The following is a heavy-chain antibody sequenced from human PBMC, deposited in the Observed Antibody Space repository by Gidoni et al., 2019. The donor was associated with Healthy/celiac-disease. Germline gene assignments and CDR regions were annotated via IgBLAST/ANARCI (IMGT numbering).Heavy chain of an antibody. D-gene: IGHD3-3*01. CDR1: GGSISSYY. Sequence: QVQLQESGPGLVKPSETLSLTCLVSGGSISSYYWSWIRQPPGKGLEWIGYSYYSGSTNYNPSLKSRVTISVDTSKNQFSLKLSSVTAADTAVYYCARLRVASDAFDIWGQGTMVTVSS. CDR3: ARLRVASDAFDI. V-gene: IGHV4-59*08. J-gene: IGHJ3*02. CDR2: SYYSGST.